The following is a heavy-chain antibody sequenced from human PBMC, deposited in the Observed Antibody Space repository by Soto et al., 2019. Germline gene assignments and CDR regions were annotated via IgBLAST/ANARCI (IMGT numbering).Heavy chain of an antibody. V-gene: IGHV3-30*03. J-gene: IGHJ4*01. CDR1: GFTFSSYG. Sequence: GGSLRLSCAASGFTFSSYGMHWVRQAPGKGLEWVAVISHDGSNKYYADSVKGRFTISRDNSKNTLYLQMNSLRAEDTAVYYCARGFRVEGAYGAGAFFDYWAHGT. D-gene: IGHD1-26*01. CDR2: ISHDGSNK. CDR3: ARGFRVEGAYGAGAFFDY.